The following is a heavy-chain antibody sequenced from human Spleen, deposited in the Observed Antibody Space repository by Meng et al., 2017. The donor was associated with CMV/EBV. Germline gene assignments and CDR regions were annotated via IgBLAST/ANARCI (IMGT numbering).Heavy chain of an antibody. J-gene: IGHJ4*02. D-gene: IGHD3-22*01. CDR1: GGSTSSSSYY. CDR2: IYYSGST. Sequence: SETLSLTCTVSGGSTSSSSYYWGWIRQPPGKGLEWIGSIYYSGSTYYNPSLKSRVTISVDTSKNQFSLKLSSVTAADTAVYYCARDTKEWLLLRGNLGGIDYWGQGTLVTVSS. CDR3: ARDTKEWLLLRGNLGGIDY. V-gene: IGHV4-39*07.